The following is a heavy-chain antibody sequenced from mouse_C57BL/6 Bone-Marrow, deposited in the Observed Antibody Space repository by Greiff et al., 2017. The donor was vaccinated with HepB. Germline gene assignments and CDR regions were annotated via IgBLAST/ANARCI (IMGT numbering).Heavy chain of an antibody. Sequence: VQLQQSGAELMKPGASVKLSCKATGYTFTGYWIEWVKQRPGHGLEWIGEILPGSGSTNYNEKFKGKATFTADTSSSTAYMQLNSLTSEDSAVYFCARRVDYYAMDYWGQGTSVTVSS. CDR3: ARRVDYYAMDY. J-gene: IGHJ4*01. CDR1: GYTFTGYW. V-gene: IGHV1-9*01. D-gene: IGHD1-1*01. CDR2: ILPGSGST.